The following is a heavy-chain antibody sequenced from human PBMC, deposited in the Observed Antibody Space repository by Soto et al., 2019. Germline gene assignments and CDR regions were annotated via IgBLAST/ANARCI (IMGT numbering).Heavy chain of an antibody. CDR3: ARLTYCSSTSCYGVDVFDI. Sequence: QVQLQESGPGLVKPSETLSLTCTVSGGSVSSSSYYWNWIRQPPGKGLEYIGYIYYSGSTNYNPSLKSRVTISVDTSKNQFSLRLSSLTAADTAVYYCARLTYCSSTSCYGVDVFDIWGQGTMVTVST. J-gene: IGHJ3*02. CDR2: IYYSGST. CDR1: GGSVSSSSYY. D-gene: IGHD2-2*01. V-gene: IGHV4-61*01.